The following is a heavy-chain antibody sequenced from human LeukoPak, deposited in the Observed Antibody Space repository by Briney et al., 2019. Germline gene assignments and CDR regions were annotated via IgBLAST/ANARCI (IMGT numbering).Heavy chain of an antibody. D-gene: IGHD3-22*01. CDR3: AKAGVRYFDSSGLYAFDF. J-gene: IGHJ3*01. Sequence: SETLSLTCAVSGGSISSTSYYWAWIRQPPGKGLEWIGTIYYSGSTYHNPSLRSRVTMSVDTSRNQFSLKLSSVDAADTAVYYCAKAGVRYFDSSGLYAFDFWGQGTTVTVSS. V-gene: IGHV4-39*01. CDR2: IYYSGST. CDR1: GGSISSTSYY.